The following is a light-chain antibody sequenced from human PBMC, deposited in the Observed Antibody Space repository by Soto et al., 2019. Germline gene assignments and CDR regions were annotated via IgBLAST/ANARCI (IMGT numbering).Light chain of an antibody. CDR3: QQLNSYPQT. CDR2: GAS. Sequence: EIVLTQSPCTLSIYQGARVTLSCMASQSVSNNYLAWYQQKPGQAPRLLIYGASNRATGIPDRFSGSGSGPDFTLTISSLQPEDSATYFCQQLNSYPQTFGQGTRLDIK. CDR1: QSVSNNY. J-gene: IGKJ5*01. V-gene: IGKV3-20*01.